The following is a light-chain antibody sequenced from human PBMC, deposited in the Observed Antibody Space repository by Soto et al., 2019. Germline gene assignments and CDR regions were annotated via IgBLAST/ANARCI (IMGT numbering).Light chain of an antibody. CDR3: QQRSNWLRGVT. J-gene: IGKJ5*01. CDR1: QSVTSN. CDR2: DAS. V-gene: IGKV3-11*01. Sequence: EIVMTQSPVTLSVSPGERATLSCRGIQSVTSNLAWYQQKPGQAPRLLIYDASNRATGIPARFSGSGSGTDFTLTISSLEPEDFAVYYCQQRSNWLRGVTFGQGTRLEIK.